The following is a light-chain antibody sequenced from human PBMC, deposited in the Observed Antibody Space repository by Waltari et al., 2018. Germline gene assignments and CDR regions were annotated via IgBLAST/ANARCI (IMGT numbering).Light chain of an antibody. CDR2: ATS. Sequence: DIQMTQSPSSLSASVGDRVTITCRASQSITTYLNWYQQKPGKAPKVLIYATSILMSGVPSRFSGSGSGTDFTLTISSLQPEDFATYYCQQSFSTPYTFGQGTKLGIK. J-gene: IGKJ2*01. CDR3: QQSFSTPYT. V-gene: IGKV1-39*01. CDR1: QSITTY.